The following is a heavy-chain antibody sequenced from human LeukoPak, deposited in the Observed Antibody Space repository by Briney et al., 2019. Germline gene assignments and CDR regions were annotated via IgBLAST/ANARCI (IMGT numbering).Heavy chain of an antibody. J-gene: IGHJ3*02. D-gene: IGHD3-22*01. Sequence: ASVKVSCKASGYTFTSYAMHWVRQAPGQRLEWMGWINAGNGNTKYSQKFQGRVTITRDTSASTAYMELSSLRSEDTAVYYCAREYYDSSGFRGAFDIWGQGTVVTVSS. CDR2: INAGNGNT. V-gene: IGHV1-3*01. CDR3: AREYYDSSGFRGAFDI. CDR1: GYTFTSYA.